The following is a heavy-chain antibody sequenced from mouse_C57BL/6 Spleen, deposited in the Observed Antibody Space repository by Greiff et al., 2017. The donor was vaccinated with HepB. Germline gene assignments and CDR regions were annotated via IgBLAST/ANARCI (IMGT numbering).Heavy chain of an antibody. CDR2: IHPNSGST. Sequence: VKLQQPGAELVKPGASVKLSCKASGYTFTSYWMHWVKQRPGQGLEWIGMIHPNSGSTNYNEKFKSKATLTVDKSSSTAYMQLSSLTSEDSAVYYCAPYYYGSSLDYWGQGTTLTVSS. J-gene: IGHJ2*01. D-gene: IGHD1-1*01. CDR1: GYTFTSYW. V-gene: IGHV1-64*01. CDR3: APYYYGSSLDY.